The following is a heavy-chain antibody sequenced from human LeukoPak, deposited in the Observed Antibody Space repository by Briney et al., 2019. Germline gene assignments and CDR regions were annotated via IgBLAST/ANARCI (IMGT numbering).Heavy chain of an antibody. D-gene: IGHD2-2*02. CDR2: ISYDGSNK. J-gene: IGHJ6*02. V-gene: IGHV3-30-3*01. CDR3: ARDYCSSTSCYISWVYYYGMDV. CDR1: GFTFSSYA. Sequence: GGSLRLSCAASGFTFSSYAMPWVRQAPGKGLEWVAVISYDGSNKYYADSVKGRFTISRDNSKNTLYLQMNSLRAEDTAVYYCARDYCSSTSCYISWVYYYGMDVWGQGTTVTVSS.